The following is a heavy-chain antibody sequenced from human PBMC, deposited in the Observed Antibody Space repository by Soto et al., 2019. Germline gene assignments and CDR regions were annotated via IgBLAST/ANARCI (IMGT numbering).Heavy chain of an antibody. Sequence: SETLSLTCTVSGGSISSYYWSWIRQPPGKGLEWIGYIYYSGSTNYNPSLKSRVTISVDTSKNQFSLKLSSVTAADTAVYYCAILGSIGGMDVWGQGTTVTVSS. CDR1: GGSISSYY. CDR3: AILGSIGGMDV. V-gene: IGHV4-59*08. D-gene: IGHD7-27*01. CDR2: IYYSGST. J-gene: IGHJ6*02.